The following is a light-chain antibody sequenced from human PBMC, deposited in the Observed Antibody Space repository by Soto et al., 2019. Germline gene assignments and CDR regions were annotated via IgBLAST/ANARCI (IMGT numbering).Light chain of an antibody. V-gene: IGLV2-14*01. CDR3: SSYKTTSPLV. J-gene: IGLJ2*01. CDR1: GSDVGGYNY. Sequence: QSALTQPASVSGSPGQSITISCTGTGSDVGGYNYVSWYQQYAGKAPKVMIYDVSNRPPGVSNRFSGSKSGNTASLTISRLQAEDEADYYCSSYKTTSPLVFGGGTKLTVL. CDR2: DVS.